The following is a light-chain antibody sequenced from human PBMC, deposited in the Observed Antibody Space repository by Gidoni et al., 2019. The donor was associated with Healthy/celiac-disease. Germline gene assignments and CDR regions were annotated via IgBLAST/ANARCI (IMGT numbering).Light chain of an antibody. CDR3: QQYNSYPYT. Sequence: DIQMTQSPSTLSASVVDRVTITCRASQSISSWLAWYQQKPGKAPKLLIYKASSLESGVPSRFSGSGSGTEFTLNISSLQPDDFATYYCQQYNSYPYTFGQXTKLEIK. J-gene: IGKJ2*01. CDR2: KAS. CDR1: QSISSW. V-gene: IGKV1-5*03.